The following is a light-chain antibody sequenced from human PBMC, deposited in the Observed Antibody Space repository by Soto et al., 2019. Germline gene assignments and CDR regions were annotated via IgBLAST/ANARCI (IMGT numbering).Light chain of an antibody. CDR2: SAS. V-gene: IGKV1-39*01. J-gene: IGKJ4*01. CDR1: QSISIY. Sequence: DIKMTQSPSSLSASVGDRVTITCRASQSISIYLNWYQQKRGEAPKLLIYSASNLQSGVPSRFRGSGSGTDFTLTISGLQPEDYATYHCQQSYSYPPLTFGGGTKVEIK. CDR3: QQSYSYPPLT.